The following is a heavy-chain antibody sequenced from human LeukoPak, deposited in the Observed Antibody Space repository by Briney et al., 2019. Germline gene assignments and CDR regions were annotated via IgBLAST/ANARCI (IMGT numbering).Heavy chain of an antibody. V-gene: IGHV4-30-4*01. Sequence: SETLSLTCTVSGGSISSGDYYWTWIRQPPGKGPEWIGYIYNSGNTYYNPSLKSRVSMSADTSENQFSLKLTYVSAADTAVYYCARGSRGTVVVAASAFDVWGQGTFFTVSS. CDR2: IYNSGNT. CDR3: ARGSRGTVVVAASAFDV. J-gene: IGHJ3*01. D-gene: IGHD2-15*01. CDR1: GGSISSGDYY.